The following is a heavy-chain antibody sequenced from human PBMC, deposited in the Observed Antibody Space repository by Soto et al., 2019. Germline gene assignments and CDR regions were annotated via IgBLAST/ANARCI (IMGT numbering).Heavy chain of an antibody. Sequence: EVQLVETGGGLIQPGGSLRLSCAASGFTVSSNYMSWVRQAPGKGLEWVSVIHSGGSTYYADSVKGRFTISRDDSKNTLYLEMNSLRAEDTAVYYCARDQMVNFDYYYCYGMDVWGQGTAVTVSS. CDR1: GFTVSSNY. D-gene: IGHD5-18*01. CDR2: IHSGGST. CDR3: ARDQMVNFDYYYCYGMDV. J-gene: IGHJ6*02. V-gene: IGHV3-53*02.